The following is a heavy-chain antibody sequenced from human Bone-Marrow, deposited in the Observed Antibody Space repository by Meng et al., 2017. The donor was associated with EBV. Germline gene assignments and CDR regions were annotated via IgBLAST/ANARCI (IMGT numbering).Heavy chain of an antibody. D-gene: IGHD3-16*01. CDR2: IYYSGST. V-gene: IGHV4-61*01. Sequence: QVQLQESGPGLVKPSETLSLTCTVSGGSVSSGSYYWSWIRQPPGKGLQWIGYIYYSGSTNYNPSLKSRATISMDTSKNQFSLKLSSVTAADTAVYYCARGSFGATPFGYWGQGTLVTVSS. CDR1: GGSVSSGSYY. J-gene: IGHJ4*02. CDR3: ARGSFGATPFGY.